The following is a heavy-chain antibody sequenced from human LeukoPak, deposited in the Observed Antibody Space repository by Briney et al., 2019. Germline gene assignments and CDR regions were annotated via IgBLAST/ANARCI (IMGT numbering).Heavy chain of an antibody. CDR3: AKSKPPREYCSATSCFAGFGAFDI. Sequence: GGSLRLSCVASGFSFSTYAMAWVRQAPGKGLEWVSGISPTGSTTYYVDSVKGRLTIFRDNSKNTLYLQMNRLRTEDTAVYYCAKSKPPREYCSATSCFAGFGAFDIWGQGTMVTVSS. V-gene: IGHV3-23*01. D-gene: IGHD2-2*01. CDR2: ISPTGSTT. CDR1: GFSFSTYA. J-gene: IGHJ3*02.